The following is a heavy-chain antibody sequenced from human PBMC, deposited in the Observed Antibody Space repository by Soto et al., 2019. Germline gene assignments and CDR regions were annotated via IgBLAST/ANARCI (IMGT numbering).Heavy chain of an antibody. D-gene: IGHD6-13*01. Sequence: GGSLRLSCAASGFTFSDYYMSWIRQAPGKGLEWVSYISSSSSYTNYADSVKGRFTISRDNAKNSLYLQMNSLRAEDTAVYYCARLPLAAAGPYNWFDPWGQGTLVTV. CDR2: ISSSSSYT. CDR1: GFTFSDYY. CDR3: ARLPLAAAGPYNWFDP. V-gene: IGHV3-11*06. J-gene: IGHJ5*02.